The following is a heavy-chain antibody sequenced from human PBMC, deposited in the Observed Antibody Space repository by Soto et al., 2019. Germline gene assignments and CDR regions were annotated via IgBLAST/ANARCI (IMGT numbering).Heavy chain of an antibody. CDR1: GYTFTSYG. V-gene: IGHV1-18*01. CDR2: ISAYNGNT. Sequence: QVQLVQSGAEVKKPGASVKVSCKASGYTFTSYGISWVRQAPGQGLEWMGWISAYNGNTNYAQKLQGRVTMTTDTSTSTAYRELRSLRSDDTAVYYCARDRVGQLGATDGMDVWGQGTTVTVSS. D-gene: IGHD6-6*01. CDR3: ARDRVGQLGATDGMDV. J-gene: IGHJ6*02.